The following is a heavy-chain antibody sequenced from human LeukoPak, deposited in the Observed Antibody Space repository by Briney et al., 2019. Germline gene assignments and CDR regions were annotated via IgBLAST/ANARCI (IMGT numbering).Heavy chain of an antibody. V-gene: IGHV3-30-3*01. J-gene: IGHJ4*02. Sequence: TGGSLRLSCAASGFTFSRFPMHWVRQAPGKGLEWVALISPDGGDKKYAGSVKGRFTVSRDNSKNTLYLQLNSLRLEDTAVYYCARDYPADHWGQGTLVTVSP. CDR2: ISPDGGDK. CDR1: GFTFSRFP. CDR3: ARDYPADH.